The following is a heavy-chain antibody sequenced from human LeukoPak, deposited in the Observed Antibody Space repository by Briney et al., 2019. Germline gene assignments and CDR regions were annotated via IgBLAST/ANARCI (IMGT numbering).Heavy chain of an antibody. CDR1: GYRFTSYW. D-gene: IGHD3-10*01. J-gene: IGHJ4*02. V-gene: IGHV5-51*01. CDR2: IYPGESDT. CDR3: ARHEDYYGSGSYYNY. Sequence: PGESLKISCKCSGYRFTSYWIGWVRPMSGKGLEWVGIIYPGESDTRYSPSFQGQVTISADKSISTAYLQWSSLKASDTAMSYCARHEDYYGSGSYYNYWGQGTLVTVSP.